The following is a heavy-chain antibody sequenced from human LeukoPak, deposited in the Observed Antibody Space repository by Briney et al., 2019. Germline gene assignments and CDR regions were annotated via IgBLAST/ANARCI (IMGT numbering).Heavy chain of an antibody. CDR1: GYTFSSYH. CDR2: INPSGGST. J-gene: IGHJ5*02. D-gene: IGHD3-3*01. Sequence: ASVKVSCKASGYTFSSYHLHWVRQAPGQGLEWMGIINPSGGSTSYAQKLQGRVTMTTDTSTSTAYMELRSLRSDDTAVYYCARHLYYDFWSGYRNNWFDPWGQGTLVTVSS. V-gene: IGHV1-46*01. CDR3: ARHLYYDFWSGYRNNWFDP.